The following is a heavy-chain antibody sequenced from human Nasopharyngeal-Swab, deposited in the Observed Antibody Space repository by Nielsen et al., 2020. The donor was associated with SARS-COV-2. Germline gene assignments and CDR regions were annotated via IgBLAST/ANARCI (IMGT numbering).Heavy chain of an antibody. Sequence: GESLSLSCAASGFTFSSYSMYWVRQAPGKGLEWVSSISGSSYIYYADSVKGRFTISGDNAKNSLYLQMNSLRAEDTAVYYCARDASYSGYAYFDHWGQGTLVTISS. CDR2: ISGSSYI. D-gene: IGHD5-12*01. J-gene: IGHJ4*02. V-gene: IGHV3-21*01. CDR3: ARDASYSGYAYFDH. CDR1: GFTFSSYS.